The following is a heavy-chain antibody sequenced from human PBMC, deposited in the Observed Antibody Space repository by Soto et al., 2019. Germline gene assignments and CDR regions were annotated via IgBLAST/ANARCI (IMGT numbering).Heavy chain of an antibody. D-gene: IGHD3-22*01. CDR1: GGSLSGYY. V-gene: IGHV4-34*01. J-gene: IGHJ4*02. CDR2: INHSGST. Sequence: QVQLQQWGAGLLKPSETLSLTCAVYGGSLSGYYWSWIRQPPGKGLEWIGEINHSGSTDYNPSLTSRVTISVDTSKNQFSLKLSSVTAADTAVYYCTYYDSSGDYFDYWGQGTLVTVSS. CDR3: TYYDSSGDYFDY.